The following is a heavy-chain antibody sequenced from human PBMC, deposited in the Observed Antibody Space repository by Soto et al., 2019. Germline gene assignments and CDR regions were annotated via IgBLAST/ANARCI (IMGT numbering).Heavy chain of an antibody. D-gene: IGHD2-2*01. V-gene: IGHV1-2*04. J-gene: IGHJ6*02. CDR1: GYTFTGYY. CDR2: INPNSGGT. Sequence: QVQLVQSGAEVKKPGASVQVSCKASGYTFTGYYMHWVRQAPGQGLEWMGWINPNSGGTNYAQKFQGWVTMTRDTSISTAYMELSRLRSDDTAVYYCARDVTVVVPAAVGYYYYGMDVWGQGTTVTVSS. CDR3: ARDVTVVVPAAVGYYYYGMDV.